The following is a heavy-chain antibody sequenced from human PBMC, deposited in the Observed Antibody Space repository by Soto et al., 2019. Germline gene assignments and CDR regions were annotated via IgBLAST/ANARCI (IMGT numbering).Heavy chain of an antibody. J-gene: IGHJ4*02. Sequence: ASVKVSCKASGYTFINYGISWVRQAPGQGLEWLGWINTYSDRTNYAQEFQGRVSMTTEKSTSTVYRELRSLRSGDTALYYCARDYTGRGYFDHWGQGSLVTVSS. CDR2: INTYSDRT. D-gene: IGHD2-8*02. V-gene: IGHV1-18*04. CDR3: ARDYTGRGYFDH. CDR1: GYTFINYG.